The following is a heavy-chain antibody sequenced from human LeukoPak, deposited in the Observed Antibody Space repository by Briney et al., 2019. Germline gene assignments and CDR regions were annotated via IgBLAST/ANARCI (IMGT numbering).Heavy chain of an antibody. J-gene: IGHJ4*02. CDR2: ISSTSSYT. D-gene: IGHD3-3*01. V-gene: IGHV3-11*06. Sequence: GGSLRLFCAASGFTFSDYYMIWLRRAPRRGLEGGSYISSTSSYTNYADSVKGRFTISRDDAKNSLYLQMNSLRAEDTAVYYCARESGYPHYWRQGTLVTVSS. CDR3: ARESGYPHY. CDR1: GFTFSDYY.